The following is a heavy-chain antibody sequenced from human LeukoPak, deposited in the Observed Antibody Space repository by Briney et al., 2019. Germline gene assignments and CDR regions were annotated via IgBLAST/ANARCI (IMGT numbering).Heavy chain of an antibody. J-gene: IGHJ4*02. CDR3: ARSIAAAGTLDY. D-gene: IGHD6-13*01. CDR1: GGTFSSYA. V-gene: IGHV1-69*13. CDR2: IIPIFGTA. Sequence: SVKVSCRASGGTFSSYAISWVRQAPGQGLEWMGGIIPIFGTANYAQKFQGRVTITADESTSTAYMELSSLRSEDTAVYYCARSIAAAGTLDYWGQGTLVTVSS.